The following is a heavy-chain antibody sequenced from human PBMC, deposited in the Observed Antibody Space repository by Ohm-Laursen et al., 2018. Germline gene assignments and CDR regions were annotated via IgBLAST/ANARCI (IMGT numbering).Heavy chain of an antibody. CDR1: GFTVINNY. CDR2: IYSGGSV. J-gene: IGHJ3*01. V-gene: IGHV3-53*01. Sequence: SLRLSCTASGFTVINNYMTWVRQAPGKGLEWVSLIYSGGSVYYADSVKGRFTFSRDSSKNTLYLQMNSLRAEDTAIYYCARGVYAGNYAFDVWGHGTMVTVS. CDR3: ARGVYAGNYAFDV. D-gene: IGHD6-6*01.